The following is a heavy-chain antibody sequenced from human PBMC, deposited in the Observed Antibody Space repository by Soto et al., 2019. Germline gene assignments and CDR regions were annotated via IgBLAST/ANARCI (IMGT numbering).Heavy chain of an antibody. V-gene: IGHV2-5*02. J-gene: IGHJ4*02. CDR2: IYWDDDK. D-gene: IGHD5-12*01. Sequence: QITLKESGTTLVKPTQTLTLTCTFSGFSLSISGGGVGWIRQPPGKDLEWLALIYWDDDKRYSRSLKSRLTITKDTSKNQVVLTMTNMDPVDTATYYCAHVYGGYDKFDYWGQGTLVTVSS. CDR1: GFSLSISGGG. CDR3: AHVYGGYDKFDY.